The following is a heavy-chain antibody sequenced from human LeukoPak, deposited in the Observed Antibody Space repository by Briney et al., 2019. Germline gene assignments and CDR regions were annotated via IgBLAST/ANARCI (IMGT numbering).Heavy chain of an antibody. V-gene: IGHV1-2*06. D-gene: IGHD6-13*01. J-gene: IGHJ4*02. Sequence: RASVKVSCKASGYTFTGYCLYWVRQAPGQGLEWMGRINPNSGGTNYAQKFQGRVTMSRDTSISTAYMELSSLRSDDTAVFYCARRIAAAGHFDYWGQGILVTVSS. CDR1: GYTFTGYC. CDR2: INPNSGGT. CDR3: ARRIAAAGHFDY.